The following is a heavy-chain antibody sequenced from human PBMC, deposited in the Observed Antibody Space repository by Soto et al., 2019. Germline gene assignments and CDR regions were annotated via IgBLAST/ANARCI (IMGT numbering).Heavy chain of an antibody. J-gene: IGHJ6*02. CDR3: AMNYYGSGSDYYYCGMDV. CDR2: INHSGST. D-gene: IGHD3-10*01. CDR1: GWSFSGYY. Sequence: SETPSLTCAVYGWSFSGYYWSWIRQPPGKGLEWIGEINHSGSTNYNPSLKSRVTISVDTSKNQFSLKLSSVTAADTAVYYCAMNYYGSGSDYYYCGMDVWGQGTTVTVSS. V-gene: IGHV4-34*01.